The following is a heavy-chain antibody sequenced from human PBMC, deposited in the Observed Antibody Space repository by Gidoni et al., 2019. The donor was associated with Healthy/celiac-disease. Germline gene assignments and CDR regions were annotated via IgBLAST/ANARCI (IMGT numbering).Heavy chain of an antibody. D-gene: IGHD3-3*01. CDR2: IYYSGST. CDR3: ARHRFWSGYTHPFDY. CDR1: GGSISSSSYY. V-gene: IGHV4-39*01. Sequence: QLQLQESGPGLVKPSETLSLTCTVSGGSISSSSYYWGWIRQPPGKGLEWIGSIYYSGSTYYNPSLKSRVTISVDTSKNQFSLKLSSVTAADTAVYYCARHRFWSGYTHPFDYWGQGTLVTVSS. J-gene: IGHJ4*02.